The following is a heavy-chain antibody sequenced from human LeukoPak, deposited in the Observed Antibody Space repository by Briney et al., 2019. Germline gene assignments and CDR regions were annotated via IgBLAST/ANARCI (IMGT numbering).Heavy chain of an antibody. D-gene: IGHD6-13*01. V-gene: IGHV4-61*01. CDR2: IYYSGST. CDR1: GGSISSGSYY. CDR3: ARDGYSSSHFDY. Sequence: SETLSLTCTVSGGSISSGSYYWSWIRQPPGKGLEWIGYIYYSGSTNYNPSLKSRVTISVDTSKNQFSLKLSSVTAADTAVYYCARDGYSSSHFDYWGQGTLVTVSS. J-gene: IGHJ4*02.